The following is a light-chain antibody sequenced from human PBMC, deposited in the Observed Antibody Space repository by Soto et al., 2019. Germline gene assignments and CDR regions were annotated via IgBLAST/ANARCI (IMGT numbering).Light chain of an antibody. CDR3: QSADNSATYV. J-gene: IGLJ1*01. CDR1: ALATQY. V-gene: IGLV3-25*02. CDR2: KDT. Sequence: SYDLTQPPSVSVSPGQTAKITCSGAALATQYAFWYHVRPGQAPVLLIYKDTERPSGIPERFSGSGSGTTVTLTIAGFQAEDEGDYYCQSADNSATYVFGTGTKVTVL.